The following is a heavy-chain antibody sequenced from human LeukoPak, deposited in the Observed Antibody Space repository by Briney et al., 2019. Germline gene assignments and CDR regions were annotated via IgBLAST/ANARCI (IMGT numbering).Heavy chain of an antibody. V-gene: IGHV3-48*01. CDR1: GFTFSSYS. J-gene: IGHJ4*02. Sequence: GGSLRLSCAASGFTFSSYSMNWVRQAPGKGLEWVSYISSSSSTIYYADSVEGRFTISRDNAKNSLYLQMNSLRAEDTAVYYCARDTGYSSSWPLDYWGQGTLVTVSS. D-gene: IGHD6-13*01. CDR2: ISSSSSTI. CDR3: ARDTGYSSSWPLDY.